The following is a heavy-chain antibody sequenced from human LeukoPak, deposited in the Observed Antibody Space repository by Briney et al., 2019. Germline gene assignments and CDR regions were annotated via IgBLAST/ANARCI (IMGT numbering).Heavy chain of an antibody. CDR2: ISSSGSTI. J-gene: IGHJ5*02. D-gene: IGHD3-10*01. V-gene: IGHV3-48*03. CDR3: AKGSAPSRWLGDFNDKLPPPIRLFYFAP. CDR1: GFTFSSYE. Sequence: PGGSLRLSCAASGFTFSSYEMNWVRQAPGKGLEWVSYISSSGSTIYYADSVKGRFTISRDNAKNSLYLQMNSLRAEDTAVYYCAKGSAPSRWLGDFNDKLPPPIRLFYFAPWGRETRVTVFS.